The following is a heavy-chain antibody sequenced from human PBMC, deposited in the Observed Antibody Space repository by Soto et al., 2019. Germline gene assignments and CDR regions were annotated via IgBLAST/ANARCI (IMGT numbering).Heavy chain of an antibody. Sequence: HPGGSLRLSCGTSGFTFNSFAMNWVRQRPGRGLEWVSAISGTGDRKHYADSVKGRFTISRDNSQDMVFLQLNSLRAEDTATYFCATDTQWLPRGNIDFWGQGALVTSPQ. J-gene: IGHJ4*02. D-gene: IGHD6-19*01. CDR2: ISGTGDRK. CDR3: ATDTQWLPRGNIDF. CDR1: GFTFNSFA. V-gene: IGHV3-23*01.